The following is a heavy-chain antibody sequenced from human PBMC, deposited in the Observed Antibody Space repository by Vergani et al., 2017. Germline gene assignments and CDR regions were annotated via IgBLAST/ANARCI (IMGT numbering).Heavy chain of an antibody. V-gene: IGHV3-30-3*01. J-gene: IGHJ4*02. Sequence: QGQMVESGGGVVQPGRSLRLSCAASRFTFSSYSMPWVRPAPGKGLEWVAVISYDGSNKYYADSVKGRFTISRDNSKNTLYLQMNSLRAEDTAVYYCARPATGIAVAGSFDYWGQGTLVTVSS. CDR1: RFTFSSYS. D-gene: IGHD6-19*01. CDR3: ARPATGIAVAGSFDY. CDR2: ISYDGSNK.